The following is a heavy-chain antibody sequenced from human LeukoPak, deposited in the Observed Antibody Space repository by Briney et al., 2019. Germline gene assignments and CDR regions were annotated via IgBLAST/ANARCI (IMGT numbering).Heavy chain of an antibody. Sequence: SETLSLTCAVSGGSITSGSHSRSWIRQPPEKGLEWIGYISHSGNTYYNPSLNSRVTILTDKSKNQFSLKLTSVTAADTAVYYCARYSSTWPYWYFDLWGRGTLVTVSS. CDR3: ARYSSTWPYWYFDL. V-gene: IGHV4-30-2*01. D-gene: IGHD6-13*01. CDR1: GGSITSGSHS. J-gene: IGHJ2*01. CDR2: ISHSGNT.